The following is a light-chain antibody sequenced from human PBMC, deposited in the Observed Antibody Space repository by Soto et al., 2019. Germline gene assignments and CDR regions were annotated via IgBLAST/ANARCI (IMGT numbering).Light chain of an antibody. V-gene: IGLV1-40*01. CDR2: GNS. J-gene: IGLJ3*02. Sequence: QAVVTQPPSVSGAPGQWVTISCTWSSSNIGAGYDVHWYQQLPGTAPKLLIYGNSNRPSGVPDRFSGSKSGTSASLAITGLQAEDEADYYCQSYDSSLNGGVFGGGTKLTVL. CDR3: QSYDSSLNGGV. CDR1: SSNIGAGYD.